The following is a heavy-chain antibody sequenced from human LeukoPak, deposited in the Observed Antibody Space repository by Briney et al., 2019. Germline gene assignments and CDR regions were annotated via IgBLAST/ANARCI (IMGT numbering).Heavy chain of an antibody. CDR1: GSTFSSYA. V-gene: IGHV3-23*01. CDR2: ISGSGGST. Sequence: PGGSLRLSCAASGSTFSSYAMSWVRQAPGKGLEWVSAISGSGGSTYYADSVKGRFTISRDNSKNTLYLQMNSLRVEDTAIYYCAKDGYNFWSGFPFGSWGQGTLVTVSS. D-gene: IGHD3-3*01. J-gene: IGHJ4*02. CDR3: AKDGYNFWSGFPFGS.